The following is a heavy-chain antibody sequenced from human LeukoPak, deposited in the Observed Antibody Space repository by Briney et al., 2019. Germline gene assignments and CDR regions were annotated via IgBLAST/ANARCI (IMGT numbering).Heavy chain of an antibody. CDR2: ISAYNGNT. CDR1: GYTFTSYG. D-gene: IGHD1-7*01. V-gene: IGHV1-18*01. Sequence: ASVKVSCKASGYTFTSYGISWVRQAPGQGLEWMGWISAYNGNTNYAQKLQGRVTMTTDTSTSTAYMELRSLRSDDTAVYYCARIRTGTRSPEVAYWGQGTLVTVSS. J-gene: IGHJ4*02. CDR3: ARIRTGTRSPEVAY.